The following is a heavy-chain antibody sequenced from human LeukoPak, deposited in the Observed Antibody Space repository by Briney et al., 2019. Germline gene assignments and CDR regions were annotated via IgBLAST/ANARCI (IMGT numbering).Heavy chain of an antibody. CDR3: ARVVVRGVISYAFDI. J-gene: IGHJ3*02. V-gene: IGHV3-48*01. Sequence: GGSLRLSCAASGFTFSSYSMNWVRQAPGKGLEWVSHITASGTAMFYADSVKGRFTISRDNAKNSLYLQMNSLRAEDTAVYYCARVVVRGVISYAFDIWGQGTMVTVSS. D-gene: IGHD3-10*01. CDR2: ITASGTAM. CDR1: GFTFSSYS.